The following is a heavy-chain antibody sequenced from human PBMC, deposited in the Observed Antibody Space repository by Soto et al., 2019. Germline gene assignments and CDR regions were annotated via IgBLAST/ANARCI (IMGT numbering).Heavy chain of an antibody. Sequence: SETLSLTCTVSGGSLSGDYWSWIRQPPGKGLEWIGDFYSSGSPHHNPSLKNRVSISEDRSKNEFSLKLSSVTAADTAIYYCAREFYYDSSGIGFGSWGQGTLVTVSS. CDR1: GGSLSGDY. V-gene: IGHV4-59*01. CDR2: FYSSGSP. D-gene: IGHD3-22*01. CDR3: AREFYYDSSGIGFGS. J-gene: IGHJ4*02.